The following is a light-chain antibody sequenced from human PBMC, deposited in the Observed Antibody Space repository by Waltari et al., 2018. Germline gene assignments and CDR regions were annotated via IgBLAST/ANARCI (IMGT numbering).Light chain of an antibody. CDR1: QRIGSW. Sequence: DIQLTQSPSTLSASVGDRVTITCRASQRIGSWLAWYQQKPGHAPEFLIYKASILESGVPSRFSGDGSGTEFTLTISSLQPDDFGTFYCQQYNSFPYTFGQGTKLEIK. J-gene: IGKJ2*01. CDR2: KAS. CDR3: QQYNSFPYT. V-gene: IGKV1-5*03.